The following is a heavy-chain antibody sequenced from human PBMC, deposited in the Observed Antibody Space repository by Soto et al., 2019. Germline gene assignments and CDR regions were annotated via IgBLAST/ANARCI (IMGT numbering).Heavy chain of an antibody. CDR1: GGSISSSSYY. J-gene: IGHJ6*02. Sequence: SETLSLTCTVSGGSISSSSYYWGWIRQPPGKGLEWIGSIYYSGSTYYNPSLKSRVTISVDTSKNQFSLKLSSVTAADTAVYYCARQPSRLYYYYGMDVWGQGTTVTVSS. CDR3: ARQPSRLYYYYGMDV. CDR2: IYYSGST. V-gene: IGHV4-39*01.